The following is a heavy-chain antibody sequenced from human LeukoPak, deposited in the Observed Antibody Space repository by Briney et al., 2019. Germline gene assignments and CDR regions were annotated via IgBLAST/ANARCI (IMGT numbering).Heavy chain of an antibody. J-gene: IGHJ4*02. Sequence: ASVKVSCKASGYTFTSYYMHWVRQAPGQGLEWMGIINPSGGSTSYAQKFQGRVTMTRDTSTSTVYMELSSLRSEDTAVYYCARGRLLHYDFWSGYNYWGQGTLVTVSS. CDR3: ARGRLLHYDFWSGYNY. D-gene: IGHD3-3*01. CDR1: GYTFTSYY. V-gene: IGHV1-46*01. CDR2: INPSGGST.